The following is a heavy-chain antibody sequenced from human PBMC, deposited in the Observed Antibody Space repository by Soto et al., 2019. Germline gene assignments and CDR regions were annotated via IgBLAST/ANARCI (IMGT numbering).Heavy chain of an antibody. CDR1: GYSFPSYW. J-gene: IGHJ6*02. CDR3: ARLMAVSSGWQLYGMDV. CDR2: IDPSDSYT. Sequence: GESLKISCKGSGYSFPSYWISWVRQMPGKGLEWMGRIDPSDSYTKYSPSFQGHVTISADKSISTAYLQWSSLKASDTAMYYCARLMAVSSGWQLYGMDVWGQGTTVTVSS. D-gene: IGHD6-25*01. V-gene: IGHV5-10-1*01.